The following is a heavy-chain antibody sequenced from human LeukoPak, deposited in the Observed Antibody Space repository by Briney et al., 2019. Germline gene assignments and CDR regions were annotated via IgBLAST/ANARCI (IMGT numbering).Heavy chain of an antibody. D-gene: IGHD6-13*01. CDR1: GYSFPNYG. J-gene: IGHJ4*02. CDR3: ARSSIIAAAGPYYFDY. V-gene: IGHV1-18*01. Sequence: WASVKVSCKASGYSFPNYGINWVRQAPGQGLEWMGWISAYNGNTNYAQKLQGRVTMTTDKSTSTAYMELSSLRSEDTAVYYCARSSIIAAAGPYYFDYWGQGTLVTVSS. CDR2: ISAYNGNT.